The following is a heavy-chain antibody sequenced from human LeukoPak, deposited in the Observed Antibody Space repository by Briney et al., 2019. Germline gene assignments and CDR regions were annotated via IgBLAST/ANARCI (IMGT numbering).Heavy chain of an antibody. J-gene: IGHJ3*02. CDR3: ATLLVPAARSGRSGAFDI. CDR2: FGPEDGET. Sequence: ASVKVSCKVSGYTLTELSMHWVRQAPGKGPEWMGGFGPEDGETIYAQKFQGRVTMTEDTSTDTAYMELSSLRSEDTAVYYCATLLVPAARSGRSGAFDIWGQGTMVTVSS. D-gene: IGHD2-2*01. CDR1: GYTLTELS. V-gene: IGHV1-24*01.